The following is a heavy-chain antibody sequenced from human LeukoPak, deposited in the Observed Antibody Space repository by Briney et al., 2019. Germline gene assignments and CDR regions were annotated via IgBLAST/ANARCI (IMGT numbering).Heavy chain of an antibody. CDR2: IWYDGSNK. J-gene: IGHJ3*02. CDR1: GFTFSSYG. V-gene: IGHV3-33*01. Sequence: PGGSLRLSCAASGFTFSSYGMHWVRQAPGKGLEWVAVIWYDGSNKYYADSVKGRFTISRDNSKNTLYLQMNSLRAEYTAVYYCATDRAGFTVVYAFDIWGQGTMVTVSS. D-gene: IGHD4-17*01. CDR3: ATDRAGFTVVYAFDI.